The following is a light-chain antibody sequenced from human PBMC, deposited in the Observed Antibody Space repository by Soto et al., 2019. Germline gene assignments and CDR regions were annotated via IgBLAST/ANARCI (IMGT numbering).Light chain of an antibody. CDR1: QSVSHN. J-gene: IGKJ2*01. V-gene: IGKV3-15*01. CDR2: GAS. CDR3: QYANNWPYT. Sequence: EILMTQSPATLSVSPGERATLSCRASQSVSHNLAWYQQKPGQAPRLLFYGASTSASGIPARFSGSWSGTDSTLISSILQADDFAFYYWQYANNWPYTFGQGTKLEI.